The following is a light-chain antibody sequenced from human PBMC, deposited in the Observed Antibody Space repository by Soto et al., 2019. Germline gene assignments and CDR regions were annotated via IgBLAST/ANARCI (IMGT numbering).Light chain of an antibody. CDR1: SSNIGSDT. CDR3: ASWDASLNGWV. V-gene: IGLV1-44*01. Sequence: QSVLTQPPSASGTPGQRVTISCSGSSSNIGSDTVNWYQQLPGTDPKLLIHRSNQRPSGVPGRFSGSKSGTSASLAISGLQSEDEADYYCASWDASLNGWVFGGGTKVTVL. J-gene: IGLJ3*02. CDR2: RSN.